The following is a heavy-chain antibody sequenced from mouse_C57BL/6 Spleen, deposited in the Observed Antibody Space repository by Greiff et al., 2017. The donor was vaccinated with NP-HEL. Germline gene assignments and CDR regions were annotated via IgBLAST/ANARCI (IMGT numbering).Heavy chain of an antibody. CDR1: GYTFTSYW. J-gene: IGHJ4*01. Sequence: QVQLQQPGAELVMPGASVKLSCKASGYTFTSYWMHWVKQRPGQGLEWIGEIDPSDSYTNYNQKFKGKSTLTVDKSSSTAYMQLSSLTSEDSAVYYCARYPPGAMDYWGQGTSVTVSS. CDR2: IDPSDSYT. CDR3: ARYPPGAMDY. V-gene: IGHV1-69*01.